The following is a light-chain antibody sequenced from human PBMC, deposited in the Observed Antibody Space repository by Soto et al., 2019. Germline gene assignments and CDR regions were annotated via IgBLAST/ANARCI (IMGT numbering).Light chain of an antibody. CDR1: SSDVGGYNY. V-gene: IGLV2-8*01. CDR2: EVT. CDR3: SSYAGSNIL. Sequence: QSVLTQPPSASGSPGQSVTISCTGTSSDVGGYNYVSWYQQHPGKAPKLMIYEVTKRPSAVPDRFSGSKSGNTASLTVSGLQAEDEADYYCSSYAGSNILFGGGTKLIVL. J-gene: IGLJ2*01.